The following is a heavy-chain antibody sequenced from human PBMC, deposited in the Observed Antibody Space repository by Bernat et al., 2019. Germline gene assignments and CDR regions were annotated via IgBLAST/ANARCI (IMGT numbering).Heavy chain of an antibody. V-gene: IGHV3-23*01. CDR1: GFTFSTYA. Sequence: EVQLLESGGGLVQPGGSLRLSCAASGFTFSTYAMSWVRQSPGKGLDWVLTILGSGSATYYADSVRGGFTISRDNSKTTLYLQMNSLGAEDTAVYYCAKVKLATSSWYGSDYWGRGTLVTVSS. CDR3: AKVKLATSSWYGSDY. J-gene: IGHJ4*02. CDR2: ILGSGSAT. D-gene: IGHD6-13*01.